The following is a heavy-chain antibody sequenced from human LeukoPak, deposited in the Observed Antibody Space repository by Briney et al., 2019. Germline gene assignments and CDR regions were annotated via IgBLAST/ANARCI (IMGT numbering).Heavy chain of an antibody. D-gene: IGHD6-19*01. J-gene: IGHJ4*02. CDR3: ARSVSGVAGAFDY. Sequence: SAKVSCKASGGTFSSYAISWVRQAPGQGLEWMGGIIPIFGAANYAQKFQGRVTITTDESTSTAYMELSSLRSEDTAVYYCARSVSGVAGAFDYWGQGTLVTVSS. V-gene: IGHV1-69*05. CDR1: GGTFSSYA. CDR2: IIPIFGAA.